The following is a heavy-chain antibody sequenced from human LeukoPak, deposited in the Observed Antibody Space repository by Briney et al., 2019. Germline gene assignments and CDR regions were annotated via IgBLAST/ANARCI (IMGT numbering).Heavy chain of an antibody. CDR2: INPNSGGT. CDR1: GYTFTVYY. D-gene: IGHD5-12*01. V-gene: IGHV1-2*02. CDR3: ARDHQRDRGYSGYGDYYMDV. Sequence: ASVKVSCKASGYTFTVYYMHWVRQAPGQGLEWMGWINPNSGGTNHAQKFQGRVTMTRDTSISTAYMELSRLRSDDTAVYYCARDHQRDRGYSGYGDYYMDVWGKGTTVTVSS. J-gene: IGHJ6*03.